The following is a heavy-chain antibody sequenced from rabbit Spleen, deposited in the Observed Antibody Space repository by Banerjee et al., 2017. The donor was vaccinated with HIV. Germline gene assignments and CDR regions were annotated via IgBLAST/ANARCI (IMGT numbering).Heavy chain of an antibody. CDR2: INIVTGKS. V-gene: IGHV1S45*01. CDR1: GVSLNDKDV. J-gene: IGHJ6*01. CDR3: ARSSGALHDMDL. Sequence: QEQLEESGGGLVKPEGSLTLTCKASGVSLNDKDVMCWVRQAPGKGLEWIACINIVTGKSVYASWAKGRFTISKTSSTTVTLQMTSLTAADTATYFCARSSGALHDMDLWGQGTLVTVS. D-gene: IGHD1-1*01.